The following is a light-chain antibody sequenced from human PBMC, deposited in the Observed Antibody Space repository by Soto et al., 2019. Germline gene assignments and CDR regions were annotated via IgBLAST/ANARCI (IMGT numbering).Light chain of an antibody. CDR1: QSISSF. Sequence: DIQMTQSPSSLSASVGDRITITCRASQSISSFLNWYQQKPGKPPKLLIYDASSLQSGVPSRFSGSGSGTDFTLTSSSLQPEDFATYSCHQSYSSPPITFGQGTRLEI. V-gene: IGKV1-39*01. CDR2: DAS. CDR3: HQSYSSPPIT. J-gene: IGKJ5*01.